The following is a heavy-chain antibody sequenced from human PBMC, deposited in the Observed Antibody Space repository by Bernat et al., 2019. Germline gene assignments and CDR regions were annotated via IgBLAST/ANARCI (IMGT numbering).Heavy chain of an antibody. CDR3: AKAEYSSSSRHFDY. CDR2: VNSDGSST. V-gene: IGHV3-74*01. J-gene: IGHJ4*02. Sequence: EVQLVESGGGLVQPGGSLRLSCAASGLTFSSYWMHWVRQAPGKGLVWVSRVNSDGSSTSYADSVKGRFTISRDNAKNTLYLQMNSLRAEDTAVYYCAKAEYSSSSRHFDYWGQGTLVTVYS. CDR1: GLTFSSYW. D-gene: IGHD6-6*01.